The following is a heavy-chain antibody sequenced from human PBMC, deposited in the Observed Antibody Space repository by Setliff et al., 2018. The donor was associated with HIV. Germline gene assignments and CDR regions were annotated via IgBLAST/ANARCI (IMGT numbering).Heavy chain of an antibody. J-gene: IGHJ5*01. CDR2: INYSGDT. Sequence: SETLSLTCAVYGGSFPAYYWSWVRQPPGKGLEWIGEINYSGDTTYNPSLKSRVNMFIDTSKQQFSLKMASVTAADTAVYYCVRQHGDYAFGSWGQGTLVTVSS. D-gene: IGHD4-17*01. V-gene: IGHV4-34*01. CDR3: VRQHGDYAFGS. CDR1: GGSFPAYY.